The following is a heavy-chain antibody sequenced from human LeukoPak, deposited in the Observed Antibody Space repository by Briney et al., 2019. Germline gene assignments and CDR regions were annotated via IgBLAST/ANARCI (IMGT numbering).Heavy chain of an antibody. V-gene: IGHV4-59*01. D-gene: IGHD4-17*01. CDR1: GGSIGSYY. CDR2: IYYSGTT. J-gene: IGHJ6*02. CDR3: ARYYGDYVDAYYGLDV. Sequence: SETLSLTCTVSGGSIGSYYWSWIRQPPGKGLEWIGYIYYSGTTTYNPSFKSRVTISVDTSKNQFSLKLTSVTAADTAVYYCARYYGDYVDAYYGLDVWGQGTTVTVSS.